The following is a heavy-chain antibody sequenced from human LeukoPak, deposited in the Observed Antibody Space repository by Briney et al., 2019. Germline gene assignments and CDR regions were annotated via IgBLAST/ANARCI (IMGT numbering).Heavy chain of an antibody. CDR3: ARGLFEYYYGSGSYSNWFDP. J-gene: IGHJ5*02. V-gene: IGHV1-8*03. CDR1: GYTFTGYY. D-gene: IGHD3-10*01. CDR2: INPNSGNT. Sequence: ASVKVSCKASGYTFTGYYMHRVRQAPGQGLEWMGWINPNSGNTGYAQKFQGRVTITRNTSISTAYMELSSLRSEDTAVYYCARGLFEYYYGSGSYSNWFDPWGQGTLVTVSS.